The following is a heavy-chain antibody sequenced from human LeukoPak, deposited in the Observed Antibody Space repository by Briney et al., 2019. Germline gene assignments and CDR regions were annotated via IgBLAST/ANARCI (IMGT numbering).Heavy chain of an antibody. V-gene: IGHV1-2*02. Sequence: ASVKVSCKASGYTFTGYYMHWVRQAPGQGLEWMGWINPNSGGTNYAQKFQGRVTMTRDTSTSTVYMELSSLRSEDTAVYYCARDRGSSWYDYYYYYYMDVWGKGTTVTISS. CDR1: GYTFTGYY. CDR3: ARDRGSSWYDYYYYYYMDV. CDR2: INPNSGGT. J-gene: IGHJ6*03. D-gene: IGHD6-13*01.